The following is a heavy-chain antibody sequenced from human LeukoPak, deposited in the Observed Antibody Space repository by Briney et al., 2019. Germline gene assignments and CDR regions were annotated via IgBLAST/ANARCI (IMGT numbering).Heavy chain of an antibody. CDR3: ARKGTIAPTGASHFDY. CDR2: IYYSGTT. Sequence: PSETLSLTCTVSAGSMRSHYWSWIRQPPGKGLEWMGFIYYSGTTRYKPSLQSRVTISADTSKNQFSVKLSSVTAADTAVYYCARKGTIAPTGASHFDYWGQGTLVTVSS. CDR1: AGSMRSHY. J-gene: IGHJ4*02. V-gene: IGHV4-59*08. D-gene: IGHD6-13*01.